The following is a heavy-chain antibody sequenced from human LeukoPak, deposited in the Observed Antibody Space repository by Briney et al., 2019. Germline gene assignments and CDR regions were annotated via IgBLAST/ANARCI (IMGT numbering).Heavy chain of an antibody. V-gene: IGHV4-34*01. CDR2: INHSGST. CDR1: GGSFSGYY. D-gene: IGHD3-22*01. CDR3: ASIRRAGAYYYDSSAQGDY. J-gene: IGHJ4*02. Sequence: PSETLSLTCAVYGGSFSGYYWSWIRQPPGKGLEWIGEINHSGSTNYNPSLKSRVTISVDTSKNQFPLKLSSVTAADTAVYYCASIRRAGAYYYDSSAQGDYWGQGTLVTVSS.